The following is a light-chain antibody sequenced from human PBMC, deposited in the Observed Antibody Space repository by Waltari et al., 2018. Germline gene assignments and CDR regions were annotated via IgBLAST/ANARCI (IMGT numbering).Light chain of an antibody. CDR1: RSNIGCNI. CDR3: ASWDDSLNGDVL. V-gene: IGLV1-44*01. Sequence: QSILTQPPSASGTPGQRVTISCSGSRSNIGCNIVSWYQQLPGTAPKLLIYNDHRRPSGVPDRYSCSKSGTSASLAITGLQSEDEADYYCASWDDSLNGDVLIGRGTKLTVL. CDR2: NDH. J-gene: IGLJ2*01.